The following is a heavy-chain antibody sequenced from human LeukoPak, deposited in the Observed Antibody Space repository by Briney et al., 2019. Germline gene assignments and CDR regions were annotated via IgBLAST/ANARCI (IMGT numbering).Heavy chain of an antibody. CDR3: ASTSGLAAAGTGGLYYYYYMDV. D-gene: IGHD6-13*01. J-gene: IGHJ6*03. CDR1: GFTFSSYS. Sequence: QPGGSLRLSCAASGFTFSSYSMNWVRQAPGKGLEWVSYISSSSSTIYYADSVKGRFTISRDNAKNSLYLQMNSLRAEDTAVYYCASTSGLAAAGTGGLYYYYYMDVWGKGTTVTVSS. CDR2: ISSSSSTI. V-gene: IGHV3-48*01.